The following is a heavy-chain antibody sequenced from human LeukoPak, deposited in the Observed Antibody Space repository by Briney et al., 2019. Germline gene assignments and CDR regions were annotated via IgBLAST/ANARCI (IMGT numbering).Heavy chain of an antibody. V-gene: IGHV1-3*03. CDR1: GYTFTSYA. D-gene: IGHD6-19*01. Sequence: ASVKVSCKASGYTFTSYAMHWVRQAPGQRLEWIGWINADNGNTKYSQEFQGRVTITRDTSASTAYMELSSLRSEDMAVYYCARAGYSSGWYADYWGQGTLVTVSS. J-gene: IGHJ4*02. CDR3: ARAGYSSGWYADY. CDR2: INADNGNT.